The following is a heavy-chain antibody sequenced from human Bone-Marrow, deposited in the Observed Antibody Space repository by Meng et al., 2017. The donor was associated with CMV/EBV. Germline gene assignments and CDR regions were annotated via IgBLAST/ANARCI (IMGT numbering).Heavy chain of an antibody. V-gene: IGHV3-20*04. CDR2: INWNGGST. CDR1: GFTFDDYG. CDR3: ARDFDSTGYYMEY. J-gene: IGHJ4*02. Sequence: GESLKISCAASGFTFDDYGMSWVRQAPGKGLEWVSGINWNGGSTGYADSVKGRFTISRDNAKNSLYLQMNSLRAEDTAVYYCARDFDSTGYYMEYWGQGTLVTVSS. D-gene: IGHD3-22*01.